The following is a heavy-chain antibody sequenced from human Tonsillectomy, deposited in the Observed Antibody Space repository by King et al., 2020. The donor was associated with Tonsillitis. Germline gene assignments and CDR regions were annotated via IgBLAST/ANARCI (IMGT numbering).Heavy chain of an antibody. CDR1: GGSISGYY. CDR3: ARLYYYDSSNYHANNWFDP. CDR2: IYYTGST. V-gene: IGHV4-59*01. J-gene: IGHJ5*02. Sequence: QLQESGPGLVKPSETLSLTCTVSGGSISGYYWGWVRQPPGKGLEWIGYIYYTGSTSYNPSLQSRVTISVDTSKNQFSLKLSSVTAADTAVYYCARLYYYDSSNYHANNWFDPWGQGTLVTVSS. D-gene: IGHD3-22*01.